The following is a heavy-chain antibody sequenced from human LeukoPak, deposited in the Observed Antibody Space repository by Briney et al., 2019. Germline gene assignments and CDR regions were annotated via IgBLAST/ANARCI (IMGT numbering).Heavy chain of an antibody. CDR1: GFTFSSYA. J-gene: IGHJ4*02. Sequence: GGSLRLSCAASGFTFSSYAMSWVRQAPGKGLEWVSAISGSGGSTYYADSVKGRFTISRDNSKNTLYLQMNSLRAEDTAVYYCAKDRVTMVRGVIIGFDYWGQGTLVTVSS. CDR2: ISGSGGST. D-gene: IGHD3-10*01. V-gene: IGHV3-23*01. CDR3: AKDRVTMVRGVIIGFDY.